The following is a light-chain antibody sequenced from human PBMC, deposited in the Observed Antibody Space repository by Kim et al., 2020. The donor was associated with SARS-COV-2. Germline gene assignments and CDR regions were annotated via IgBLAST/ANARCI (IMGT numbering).Light chain of an antibody. V-gene: IGKV3-20*01. J-gene: IGKJ2*03. Sequence: LSPEESATLPGRASQSVSSRYLAWYQQKPGQAPRLLSYGACSRATGIPDRFSGSGSGTDFTLSISRLKPEDFAVYYCQEYGNSPNSFGQGTKLEIK. CDR1: QSVSSRY. CDR2: GAC. CDR3: QEYGNSPNS.